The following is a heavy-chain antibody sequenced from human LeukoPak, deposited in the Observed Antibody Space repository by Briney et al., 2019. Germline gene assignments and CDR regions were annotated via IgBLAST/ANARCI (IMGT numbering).Heavy chain of an antibody. CDR2: INQDENEK. J-gene: IGHJ4*02. D-gene: IGHD3-10*01. V-gene: IGHV3-7*01. Sequence: GGSLRLSCAASGFPFHNYWMTWVRQAPGKGLEWVANINQDENEKYYLDSVKGRFTISRDNAETSLFLQMTSLGVEDTAIYYCARGLYGSGRRSLMAHWGPGTLVAVSS. CDR3: ARGLYGSGRRSLMAH. CDR1: GFPFHNYW.